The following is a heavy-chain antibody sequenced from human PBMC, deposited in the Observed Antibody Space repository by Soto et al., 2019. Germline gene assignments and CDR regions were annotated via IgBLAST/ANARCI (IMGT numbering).Heavy chain of an antibody. J-gene: IGHJ4*02. CDR1: GFTFSSYA. CDR2: ISGSGGST. Sequence: EVQLLESGGGLVQPGGSLRLSCAASGFTFSSYAMSWVRQAPGKGLEWVSAISGSGGSTYYADSVKGRFTISRDNSKNPLYLQMNRLRAEDTAVYYWAKGGQQLGGGYFDYWGQGTLVTVSS. CDR3: AKGGQQLGGGYFDY. D-gene: IGHD6-13*01. V-gene: IGHV3-23*01.